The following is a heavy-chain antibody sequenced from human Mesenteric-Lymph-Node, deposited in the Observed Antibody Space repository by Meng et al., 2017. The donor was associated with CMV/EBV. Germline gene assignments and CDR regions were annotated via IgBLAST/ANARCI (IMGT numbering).Heavy chain of an antibody. Sequence: FTSYGISWVRQDPGQGLEWMGWIRAYNGNTNYDQKLQGRVTMTTDTSTSTAYMELRSLRSDDTAVYYCASLSITGTPDAYYYYGMDVWGQGTTVTVSS. CDR1: FTSYG. CDR2: IRAYNGNT. CDR3: ASLSITGTPDAYYYYGMDV. D-gene: IGHD1-20*01. V-gene: IGHV1-18*01. J-gene: IGHJ6*02.